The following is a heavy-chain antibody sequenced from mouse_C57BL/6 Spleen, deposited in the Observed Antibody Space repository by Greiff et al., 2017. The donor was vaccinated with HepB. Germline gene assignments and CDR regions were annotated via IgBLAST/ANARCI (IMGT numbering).Heavy chain of an antibody. D-gene: IGHD1-1*01. Sequence: QVQLQQPGTELVKPGASVKLSCKASGYTFTSYWMHWVKQRPGQGLEWIGNINPSNGGTNSNEKFKSKATLTVDKSSSTAYMQLSSLTSEDSAVYYCAREKGTTVVADYWGQGTTLTVSS. J-gene: IGHJ2*01. V-gene: IGHV1-53*01. CDR2: INPSNGGT. CDR3: AREKGTTVVADY. CDR1: GYTFTSYW.